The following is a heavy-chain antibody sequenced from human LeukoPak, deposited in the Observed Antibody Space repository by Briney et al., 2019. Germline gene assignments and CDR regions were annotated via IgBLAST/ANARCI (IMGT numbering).Heavy chain of an antibody. CDR3: ARDLLSVGGAEIAADGRQELDY. J-gene: IGHJ4*02. V-gene: IGHV3-66*01. D-gene: IGHD6-13*01. Sequence: PGGSLRLSCAASGFTVSSNYMSWVRQAPGKGLEWVSVIYSGGSTYYADSVKGRFTISRDNSKNTLYLQMNSLRAEDTAVYYCARDLLSVGGAEIAADGRQELDYWGQGTLVTVSS. CDR2: IYSGGST. CDR1: GFTVSSNY.